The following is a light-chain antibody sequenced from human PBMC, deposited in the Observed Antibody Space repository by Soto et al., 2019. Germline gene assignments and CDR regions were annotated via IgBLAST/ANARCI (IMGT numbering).Light chain of an antibody. Sequence: AIEMTQSPSSLSASVGDTVTTTCRTSQGIGKDLAWFQQRPGKAPKLLIYGASGLQNGVPSRFSGSGSGTDFTLTISGLQPEDFATYFCLQDFNYPWTFGQGTKVEI. J-gene: IGKJ1*01. V-gene: IGKV1-6*01. CDR1: QGIGKD. CDR3: LQDFNYPWT. CDR2: GAS.